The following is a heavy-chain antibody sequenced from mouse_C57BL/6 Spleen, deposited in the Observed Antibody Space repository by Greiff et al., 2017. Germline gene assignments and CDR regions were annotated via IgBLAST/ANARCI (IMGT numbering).Heavy chain of an antibody. Sequence: QVQLQQPGAELVKPGASVKMSCKASGYTFTSYWITWVKQRPGQGLEWIGDIYPGSGSTNYNEKFKSKATLTVDTSSSTADMQLSSLTSEDSAVYYCARGGLTGGSGYFDVGGTGTTVTVSS. V-gene: IGHV1-55*01. D-gene: IGHD4-1*01. CDR3: ARGGLTGGSGYFDV. J-gene: IGHJ1*03. CDR1: GYTFTSYW. CDR2: IYPGSGST.